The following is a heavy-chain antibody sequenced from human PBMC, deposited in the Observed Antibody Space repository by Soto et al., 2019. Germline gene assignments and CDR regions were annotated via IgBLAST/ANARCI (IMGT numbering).Heavy chain of an antibody. V-gene: IGHV4-61*01. D-gene: IGHD1-26*01. Sequence: QVQLQESGPGLVKPSETLSLTCTVSGGSVSSGSYYWSWIRQPPGKGLEWIGYIYYSGSTKYNPPPKSRVTISVDTSKNQFSLKLSSVTAADTAVYYCARAGLGDGSDYWGQGTLVTVSS. CDR3: ARAGLGDGSDY. CDR2: IYYSGST. J-gene: IGHJ4*02. CDR1: GGSVSSGSYY.